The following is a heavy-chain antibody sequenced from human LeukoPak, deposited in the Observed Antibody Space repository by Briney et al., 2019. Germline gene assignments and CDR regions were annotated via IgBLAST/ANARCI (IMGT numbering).Heavy chain of an antibody. D-gene: IGHD1-1*01. J-gene: IGHJ4*02. CDR2: IGWNSASI. CDR1: GFIFDDYA. V-gene: IGHV3-9*01. CDR3: ARDPLDSWNDLDY. Sequence: GRSLRLSCAASGFIFDDYAMHWVRQAPGKGLEWVSGIGWNSASIDYADSVKGRFTISRGNAKNSLFLEMNSLRVDDTAVYYCARDPLDSWNDLDYWGQGTLVTVSS.